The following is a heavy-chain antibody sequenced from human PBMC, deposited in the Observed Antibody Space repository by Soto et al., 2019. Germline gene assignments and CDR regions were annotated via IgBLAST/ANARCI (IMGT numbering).Heavy chain of an antibody. D-gene: IGHD3-22*01. CDR3: AIVEWDSSGYYYNWFDP. Sequence: SETLSLTCTVAGGSVSSGGYYWSWIRQPPGKGLEWIAYIYYTGSTNYNPSLKSRVTISVDTSKNQFSLKLSSVTAADTAVYYCAIVEWDSSGYYYNWFDPWGQGTLVTVSS. V-gene: IGHV4-61*08. CDR2: IYYTGST. CDR1: GGSVSSGGYY. J-gene: IGHJ5*02.